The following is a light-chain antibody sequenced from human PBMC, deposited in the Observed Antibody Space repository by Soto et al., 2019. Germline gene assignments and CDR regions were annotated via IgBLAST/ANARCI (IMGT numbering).Light chain of an antibody. Sequence: EIVLTQSPGTLSLSPGERATLSCRASQSVSSSYLAWYQQKPGQAPRLLIYGASSRATGIPDRFSGSGSGTDFALPISRLEPEDFAVYYCQQYGSSPPNTFGQGAKLEMK. CDR3: QQYGSSPPNT. V-gene: IGKV3-20*01. CDR2: GAS. CDR1: QSVSSSY. J-gene: IGKJ2*01.